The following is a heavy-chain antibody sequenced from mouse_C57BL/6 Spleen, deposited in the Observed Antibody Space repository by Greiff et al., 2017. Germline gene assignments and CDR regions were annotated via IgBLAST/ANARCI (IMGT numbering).Heavy chain of an antibody. CDR3: ALYGYDGFAY. CDR2: INPNNGGT. D-gene: IGHD2-2*01. CDR1: GYTFTDYN. V-gene: IGHV1-22*01. J-gene: IGHJ3*01. Sequence: EVQLQQSGPELVKPGASVKMSCKASGYTFTDYNMHWVKQSHGKSLEWIGYINPNNGGTSYNQKFKGKATLTVNKSSSTAYMGLRSLTSEDSAVYYCALYGYDGFAYWGQGTLVTVSA.